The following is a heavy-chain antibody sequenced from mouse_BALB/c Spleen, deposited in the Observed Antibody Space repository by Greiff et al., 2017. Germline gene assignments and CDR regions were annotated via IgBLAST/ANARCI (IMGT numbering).Heavy chain of an antibody. D-gene: IGHD1-1*01. CDR1: GFSLTGYG. V-gene: IGHV2-6-7*01. J-gene: IGHJ4*01. Sequence: QVHVKQSGPGLVAPSQSLSITCTVSGFSLTGYGVNWVRQPPGKGLEWLGMIWGDGSTDYNSALKSRLSISKDNSKSQVFLKMNSLQTDDTARYYCARDPYYYGSSPYYAMDYWGQGTSVTVSS. CDR3: ARDPYYYGSSPYYAMDY. CDR2: IWGDGST.